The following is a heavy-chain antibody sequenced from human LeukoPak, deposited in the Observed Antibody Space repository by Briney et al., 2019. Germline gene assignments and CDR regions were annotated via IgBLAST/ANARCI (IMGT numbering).Heavy chain of an antibody. V-gene: IGHV3-48*02. J-gene: IGHJ4*02. D-gene: IGHD4-17*01. CDR1: GFTFSSYS. CDR3: ARARDGDYFDY. CDR2: YSSSSTPI. Sequence: GGSLRLSCAASGFTFSSYSMNWVREAPGKGQEGFSVYSSSSTPINYADSVNGPFTMSRDNAKNSLYLQMNSLRDEDTAVSYCARARDGDYFDYWGQGTLVTVSS.